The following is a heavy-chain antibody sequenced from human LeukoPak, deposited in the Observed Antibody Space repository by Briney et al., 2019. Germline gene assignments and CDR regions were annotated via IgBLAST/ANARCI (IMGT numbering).Heavy chain of an antibody. V-gene: IGHV3-66*01. CDR1: GFSSNY. Sequence: GGSLRLSCAASGFSSNYMSWVRQAPGKGLEWVSVISSGGSTYYADSVKGRFTISRDNSQNTLYLQMNTLRAEDTAVYYCAREQWSRLDWGQGTQVTVSS. CDR2: ISSGGST. D-gene: IGHD2-8*01. J-gene: IGHJ4*02. CDR3: AREQWSRLD.